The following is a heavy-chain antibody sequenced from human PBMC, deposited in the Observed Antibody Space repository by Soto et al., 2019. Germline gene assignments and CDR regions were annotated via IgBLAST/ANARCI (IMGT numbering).Heavy chain of an antibody. D-gene: IGHD4-4*01. Sequence: QVQLVQSGAEVKKPGASVKVSCKASGYTFTSYGISWVRQAPGQGLEWMGWISAYNGNTNYAQKLQGRVTMTTDTSTSTAYRELRSLRSDDTSVYYCASASSKRGMDVWGQGTTVTVSS. CDR3: ASASSKRGMDV. CDR2: ISAYNGNT. V-gene: IGHV1-18*01. J-gene: IGHJ6*02. CDR1: GYTFTSYG.